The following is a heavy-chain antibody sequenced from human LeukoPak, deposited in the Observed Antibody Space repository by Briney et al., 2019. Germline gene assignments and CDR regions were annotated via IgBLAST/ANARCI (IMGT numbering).Heavy chain of an antibody. CDR1: GYTFTSYG. D-gene: IGHD6-13*01. Sequence: ASVKVSCKASGYTFTSYGISWVRQAPGQGLEWMGWISAYNGNTNYAQKLQGRVTMTTDTSTSTAHMELRSLRSDDTAVYYCARGGSSSWYSPPGHDAFDIWGQGAMVTVSS. V-gene: IGHV1-18*01. CDR3: ARGGSSSWYSPPGHDAFDI. CDR2: ISAYNGNT. J-gene: IGHJ3*02.